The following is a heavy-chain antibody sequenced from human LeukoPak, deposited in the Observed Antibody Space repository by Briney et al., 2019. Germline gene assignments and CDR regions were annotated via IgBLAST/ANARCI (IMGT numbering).Heavy chain of an antibody. CDR3: ARGEYYYGSGSYSH. CDR2: INHSGST. CDR1: GGSFSGYY. J-gene: IGHJ4*02. V-gene: IGHV4-34*01. Sequence: SGTLSLTCAVYGGSFSGYYWSWIRQPPGKGLEWIGEINHSGSTNYNPSLKSRVTISVDTSKNQFSLKLSSVTAADTAVYYCARGEYYYGSGSYSHWGQGTLVTVSS. D-gene: IGHD3-10*01.